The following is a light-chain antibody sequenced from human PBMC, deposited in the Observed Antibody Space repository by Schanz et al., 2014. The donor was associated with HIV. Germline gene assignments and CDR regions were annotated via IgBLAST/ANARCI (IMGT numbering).Light chain of an antibody. CDR2: ANS. J-gene: IGLJ3*02. CDR1: SSNIGSAYD. V-gene: IGLV1-40*01. CDR3: TAWDDSLSGRGV. Sequence: QSVLTQPPSVSGAPGQRVTISCTGGSSNIGSAYDLHRYQQLPGTAPKHLIFANSDRPSGVPDRFSGSKSGTSASLAISGLRSEDEADYYCTAWDDSLSGRGVFGGGTKLTVL.